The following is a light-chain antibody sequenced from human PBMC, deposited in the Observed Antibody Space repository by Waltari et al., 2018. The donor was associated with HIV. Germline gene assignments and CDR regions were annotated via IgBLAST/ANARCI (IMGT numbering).Light chain of an antibody. J-gene: IGLJ1*01. V-gene: IGLV1-51*01. CDR2: ENN. CDR3: GTKDDNIILGL. CDR1: GSNIGNHY. Sequence: QPVLTQPPSVSASPGQNVTVSCSGSGSNIGNHYVSWYQQFPGKAPRPLFYENNRRPSGTPGRFSAAKSGPTATLDITGLQIGDEADYYCGTKDDNIILGLFGTGTWVTVL.